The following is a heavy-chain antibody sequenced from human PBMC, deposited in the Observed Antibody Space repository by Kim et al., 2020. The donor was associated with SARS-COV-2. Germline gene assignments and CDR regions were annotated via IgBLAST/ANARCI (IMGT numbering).Heavy chain of an antibody. Sequence: SNPPLTSRATLSDNTAKNPFSLKLSSVTAADTAVYYCARGSTVTYGLFDSWGQGTLVTVSS. D-gene: IGHD4-4*01. J-gene: IGHJ4*02. V-gene: IGHV4-59*09. CDR3: ARGSTVTYGLFDS.